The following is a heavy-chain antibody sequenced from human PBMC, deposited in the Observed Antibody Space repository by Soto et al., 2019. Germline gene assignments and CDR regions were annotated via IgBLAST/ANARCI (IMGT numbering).Heavy chain of an antibody. J-gene: IGHJ6*02. D-gene: IGHD3-3*01. CDR1: GGSISSSSYY. CDR3: ARQRGYYDFWSGYYYYYYGMDV. Sequence: NPSETLSLTCTVSGGSISSSSYYWGWIRQPPGKGLEWIGSIYYSGSTYYNPSLKSRVTISVDTSKNQFSLKLSSVTAADTAVYYCARQRGYYDFWSGYYYYYYGMDVWGQGTTVTVSS. V-gene: IGHV4-39*01. CDR2: IYYSGST.